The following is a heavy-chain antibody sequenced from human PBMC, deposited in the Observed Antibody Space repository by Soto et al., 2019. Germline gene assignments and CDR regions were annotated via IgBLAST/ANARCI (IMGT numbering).Heavy chain of an antibody. J-gene: IGHJ4*02. CDR1: GGSISSGGYY. Sequence: SETLSLTCTVSGGSISSGGYYWSWIRQHPGKGLEWIGYIYYSGSTYYNPSLKSRVTISVDTSKNQFSLKLSSVTAADTAVYYCARDRDGYNYDYWGQGTLVTVSS. V-gene: IGHV4-31*03. D-gene: IGHD5-12*01. CDR3: ARDRDGYNYDY. CDR2: IYYSGST.